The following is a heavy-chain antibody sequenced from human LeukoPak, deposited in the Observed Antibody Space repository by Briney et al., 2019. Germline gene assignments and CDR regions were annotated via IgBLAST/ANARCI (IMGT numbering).Heavy chain of an antibody. CDR1: GFTFSSYA. CDR2: ISGSGGST. V-gene: IGHV3-23*01. Sequence: GGSPRLSCAASGFTFSSYAMSWVRQAPGKGLEWVSAISGSGGSTYYADSVKGRFTISRDNSKNTLYLQMNSLRAEGTAVYYCAKSESGSYSGDFDYWGQGTLVTVSS. J-gene: IGHJ4*02. CDR3: AKSESGSYSGDFDY. D-gene: IGHD3-10*01.